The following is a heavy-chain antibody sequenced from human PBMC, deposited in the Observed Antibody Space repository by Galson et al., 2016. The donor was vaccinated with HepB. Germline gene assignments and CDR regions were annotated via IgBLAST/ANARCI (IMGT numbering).Heavy chain of an antibody. J-gene: IGHJ4*02. V-gene: IGHV4-39*01. CDR3: ARHGAFLTGYYNFDY. CDR1: GGSISSSTYY. Sequence: SETLSLTCTVSGGSISSSTYYWGWIRQPPGKGLEWIGTISHSGSTSYNASLKSRLTISADTPKNQFSLNLSSVTAADTAVYYCARHGAFLTGYYNFDYWGQGILVTVSS. D-gene: IGHD3-9*01. CDR2: ISHSGST.